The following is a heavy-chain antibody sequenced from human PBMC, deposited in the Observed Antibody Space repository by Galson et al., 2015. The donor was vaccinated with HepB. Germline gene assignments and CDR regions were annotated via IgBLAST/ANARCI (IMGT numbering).Heavy chain of an antibody. D-gene: IGHD4-17*01. V-gene: IGHV3-23*01. CDR2: ISSSGDST. CDR3: ARVPAYGDFIPRYFDS. CDR1: GFNFDNCA. Sequence: LRLSCAASGFNFDNCAMSWVRQGPGKGLHWVSGISSSGDSTYYADSVKGRFTISRDNSKNTVSLQMNSLTVEDAAVYYCARVPAYGDFIPRYFDSWGQGTLVTVSS. J-gene: IGHJ4*02.